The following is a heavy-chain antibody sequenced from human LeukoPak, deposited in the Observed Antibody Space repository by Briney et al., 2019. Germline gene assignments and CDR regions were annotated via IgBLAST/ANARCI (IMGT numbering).Heavy chain of an antibody. J-gene: IGHJ4*02. D-gene: IGHD6-13*01. CDR3: ARGPIGSSWYYFDY. Sequence: ASVKVSCKASGYTFTSYGISWVRQAPGQGLEWMGWISAYNGNTNYAQKFQGRVTMTRNTSISTAYMELSSLRSEDTAVYYCARGPIGSSWYYFDYWGQGTLVTVSS. V-gene: IGHV1-18*01. CDR2: ISAYNGNT. CDR1: GYTFTSYG.